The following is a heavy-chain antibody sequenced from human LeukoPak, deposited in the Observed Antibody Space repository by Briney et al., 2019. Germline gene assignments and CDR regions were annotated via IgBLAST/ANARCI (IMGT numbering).Heavy chain of an antibody. CDR2: IYYSGST. Sequence: SETLSLTCTVSGGSISSYYWSWIRQPPGKGLEWIGYIYYSGSTNYNPSLKSRVTISVDTSKDQFSLKLSSVTAADTAVYYCARHEAVGSGWYFDYWGQGTLVTVSS. CDR3: ARHEAVGSGWYFDY. CDR1: GGSISSYY. V-gene: IGHV4-59*08. D-gene: IGHD6-19*01. J-gene: IGHJ4*02.